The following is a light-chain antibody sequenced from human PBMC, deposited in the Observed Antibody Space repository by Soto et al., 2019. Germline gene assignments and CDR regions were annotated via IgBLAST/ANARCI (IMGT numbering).Light chain of an antibody. CDR1: QSIRSA. CDR2: EAS. J-gene: IGKJ1*01. Sequence: DTQMTQSPSTLSASVGDRVTITCRASQSIRSALAWYQQKPGKAPKLLIFEASSLQSGVPSRFSGSGSETECTLTIISLQPDDCATYYCQQYNYLWTFGQGTKVEIK. V-gene: IGKV1-5*03. CDR3: QQYNYLWT.